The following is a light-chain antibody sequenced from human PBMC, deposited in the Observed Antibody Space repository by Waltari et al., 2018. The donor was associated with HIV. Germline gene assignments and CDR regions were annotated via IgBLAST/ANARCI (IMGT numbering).Light chain of an antibody. CDR3: QCVSQ. Sequence: DIQMTQSPSSLSASVGDRITITCRASESIGTSLNWYQQKPGRAPKLLISSASRLQRGVPSTFSGSGRGTDFTLTISSLQPEDFASYYCQCVSQFGGGTKVEV. V-gene: IGKV1-39*01. CDR2: SAS. J-gene: IGKJ4*01. CDR1: ESIGTS.